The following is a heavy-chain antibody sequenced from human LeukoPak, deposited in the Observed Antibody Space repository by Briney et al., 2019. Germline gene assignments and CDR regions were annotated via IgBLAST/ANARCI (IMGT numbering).Heavy chain of an antibody. V-gene: IGHV4-31*03. J-gene: IGHJ6*02. CDR3: ARGSTLLYYYYYGMDV. D-gene: IGHD2-2*01. Sequence: SETLSLTCNVSGGSISSGGYYWSWIRQHPGKGLEWIGYIYYSGSTYYNPSLKSRVTISVDTSKNQFSLKLSSVTAADTAVYYCARGSTLLYYYYYGMDVWGQGTTVTVSS. CDR1: GGSISSGGYY. CDR2: IYYSGST.